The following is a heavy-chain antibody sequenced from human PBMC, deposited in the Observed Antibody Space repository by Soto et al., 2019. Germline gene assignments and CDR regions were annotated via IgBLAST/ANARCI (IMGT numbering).Heavy chain of an antibody. CDR1: GEAIKSKG. Sequence: VPVKVCCEDSGEAIKSKGMRWVQQAQGKGLEWMGWINAYNGNTDYAQKFQDRLTLATDTSTSTAYMELRSLRSDDTALYSCARPLTSPPLLDIWRQGTMVTVSS. D-gene: IGHD7-27*01. CDR3: ARPLTSPPLLDI. J-gene: IGHJ3*02. V-gene: IGHV1-18*01. CDR2: INAYNGNT.